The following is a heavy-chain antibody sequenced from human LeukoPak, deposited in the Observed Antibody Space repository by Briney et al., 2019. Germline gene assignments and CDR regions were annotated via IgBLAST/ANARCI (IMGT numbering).Heavy chain of an antibody. J-gene: IGHJ4*02. CDR2: IYYSGST. CDR1: GGSISSSSYY. D-gene: IGHD4-17*01. Sequence: PSETLSLTCSVSGGSISSSSYYWGWIRQPPGKGLEWIGSIYYSGSTYYNPSLKSRVTISVDTSKNQFSLKLSSVTAADTAVYYCARPGGYGDVFDYWGQGTLVTVSS. CDR3: ARPGGYGDVFDY. V-gene: IGHV4-39*01.